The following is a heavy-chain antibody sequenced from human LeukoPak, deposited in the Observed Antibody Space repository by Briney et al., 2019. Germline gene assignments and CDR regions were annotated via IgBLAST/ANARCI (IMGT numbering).Heavy chain of an antibody. CDR1: GGSISIYY. J-gene: IGHJ4*02. CDR3: ASSRDGYNRHFDY. CDR2: IYYSGST. D-gene: IGHD5-24*01. Sequence: PSETLSLTCTVSGGSISIYYWSWIRQPPGKGLEWIGYIYYSGSTNYNPSLKSRVTISVDTSKNQFSLKLSSVTAADTAVYYCASSRDGYNRHFDYWGQGTLVTVSS. V-gene: IGHV4-59*01.